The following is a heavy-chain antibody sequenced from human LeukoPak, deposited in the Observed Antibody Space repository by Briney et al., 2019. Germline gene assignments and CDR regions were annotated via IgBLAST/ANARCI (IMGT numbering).Heavy chain of an antibody. CDR1: GFTFSSYW. CDR2: IKQDGSEK. V-gene: IGHV3-7*01. Sequence: AGGSLRLSCAASGFTFSSYWMSWVRQAPGKGLEWVANIKQDGSEKYYVDSVKGRFTISRDNAKNSLYLQMNSLRAEDTAVYYCARGGDGYSYYFDYWGQGTLVTVSP. CDR3: ARGGDGYSYYFDY. J-gene: IGHJ4*02. D-gene: IGHD5-24*01.